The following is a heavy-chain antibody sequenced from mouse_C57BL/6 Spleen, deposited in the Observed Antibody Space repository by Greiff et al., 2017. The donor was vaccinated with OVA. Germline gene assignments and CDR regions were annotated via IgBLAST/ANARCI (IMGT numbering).Heavy chain of an antibody. V-gene: IGHV5-17*01. J-gene: IGHJ4*01. CDR2: ISSGSSTI. CDR3: AGGNYYYYAMDY. Sequence: EVQVVESGGGLVKPGGSLKLSCAASGFTFSDYGMHWVRQAPEKGLEWVAYISSGSSTIYYADTVKGRFTISRDNAKNTLFLQMTSLRSEDTAMYYCAGGNYYYYAMDYWGQGTSVTVSS. CDR1: GFTFSDYG. D-gene: IGHD2-1*01.